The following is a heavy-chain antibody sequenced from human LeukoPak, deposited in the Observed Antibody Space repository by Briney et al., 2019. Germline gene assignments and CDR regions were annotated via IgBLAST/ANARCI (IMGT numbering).Heavy chain of an antibody. D-gene: IGHD3-16*01. J-gene: IGHJ4*02. CDR1: GFTFSSYW. V-gene: IGHV3-7*01. CDR3: VKDRIWGEDYFDY. Sequence: GGSLRLSCAASGFTFSSYWMSWVRQAPGKGLEWVANIKQDGSEKYYADSVKGRFTISRDNSKNTLYLQMNSLRAEDTAVYYCVKDRIWGEDYFDYWGQGTLVTVSS. CDR2: IKQDGSEK.